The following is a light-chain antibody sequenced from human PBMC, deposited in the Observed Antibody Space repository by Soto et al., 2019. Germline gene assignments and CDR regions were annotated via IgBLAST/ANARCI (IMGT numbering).Light chain of an antibody. J-gene: IGLJ1*01. CDR2: GND. CDR3: AAWDDSLNAFV. CDR1: SSNIGGNT. V-gene: IGLV1-44*01. Sequence: QSVLTQPPSASGTPGQRVTISCSGSSSNIGGNTVNWYQQLPGTAPKLLIYGNDQRPSGVPDRFSGSKSGTSASLAISGLQSEDEADYYCAAWDDSLNAFVFGTGTKV.